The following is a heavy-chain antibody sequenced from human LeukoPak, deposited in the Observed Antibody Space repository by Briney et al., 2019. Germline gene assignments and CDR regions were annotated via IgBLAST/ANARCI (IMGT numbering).Heavy chain of an antibody. CDR1: GYTFTSYA. V-gene: IGHV1-46*01. D-gene: IGHD3-3*01. CDR3: ARGSVTIFGVVISSFDY. CDR2: INPSGGST. J-gene: IGHJ4*02. Sequence: ASVKVSCKASGYTFTSYAMNWVRQAPGQGLEWMGIINPSGGSTSYAQKFQGRVTMTRDMSTSTVYMELSSLRSEDTAVYYCARGSVTIFGVVISSFDYWGQGTLVTVSS.